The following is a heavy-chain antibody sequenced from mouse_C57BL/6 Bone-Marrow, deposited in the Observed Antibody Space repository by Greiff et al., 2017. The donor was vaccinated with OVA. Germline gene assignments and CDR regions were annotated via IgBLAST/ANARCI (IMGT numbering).Heavy chain of an antibody. J-gene: IGHJ3*01. CDR3: ARGLYYDYSWFAY. Sequence: EVHLVESGGGLVQPGGSLTLSCAASGFTFSDYGMAWVRQAPRKGPAWVAFISNLAYSIYYADTVTGRFPISRGNAKNTLYLEMRSLSYEDTAMYYCARGLYYDYSWFAYWGQGTLVTVSA. V-gene: IGHV5-15*01. CDR1: GFTFSDYG. CDR2: ISNLAYSI. D-gene: IGHD2-4*01.